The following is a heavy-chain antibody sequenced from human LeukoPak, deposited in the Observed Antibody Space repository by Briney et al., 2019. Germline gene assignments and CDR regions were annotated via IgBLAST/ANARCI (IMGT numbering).Heavy chain of an antibody. D-gene: IGHD2-2*01. CDR3: ARVVGIAVVPGATEDNYFDP. CDR1: GGSFSNYF. CDR2: INESGDT. Sequence: PSDTLSLTCGVYGGSFSNYFWTWIRQPPAKGLEWVGEINESGDTDYNPSLKRRANISIDTSRSQFSLTLSSVTAADTAMYYCARVVGIAVVPGATEDNYFDPWGQGTQVTVSS. J-gene: IGHJ5*02. V-gene: IGHV4-34*01.